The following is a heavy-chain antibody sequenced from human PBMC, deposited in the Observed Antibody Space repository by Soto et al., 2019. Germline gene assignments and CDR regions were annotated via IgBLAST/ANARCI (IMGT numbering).Heavy chain of an antibody. CDR2: ISWNSGSI. CDR3: AKDSSGWYGDAFDI. CDR1: GFTFDDYA. D-gene: IGHD6-19*01. V-gene: IGHV3-9*01. Sequence: EVQLVESGGGLVQPGRSLRLSCAASGFTFDDYAMHWVRQAPGKGLEWVSGISWNSGSIGYADSVKGRFTISRDNAKNSLYLQMNSLRAEDTAWYYCAKDSSGWYGDAFDIWGQGTMVTVSS. J-gene: IGHJ3*02.